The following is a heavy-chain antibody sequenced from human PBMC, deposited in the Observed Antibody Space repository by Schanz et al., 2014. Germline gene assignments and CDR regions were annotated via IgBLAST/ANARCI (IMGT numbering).Heavy chain of an antibody. CDR1: GFTFSSYA. J-gene: IGHJ4*02. CDR3: VPMSIAAH. D-gene: IGHD6-6*01. Sequence: QVQLVESGGGVVQPGRSLRLSCAASGFTFSSYAMHWVRQAPGKGLEWVAVMSYDGSNKYNADSVKGRFTISRDNSKNTLYLQMNSLRAEDTAVYYCVPMSIAAHWGQGTLVTVSS. CDR2: MSYDGSNK. V-gene: IGHV3-30-3*01.